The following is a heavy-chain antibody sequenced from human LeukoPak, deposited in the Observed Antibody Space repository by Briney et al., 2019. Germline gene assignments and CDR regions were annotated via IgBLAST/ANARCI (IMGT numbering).Heavy chain of an antibody. D-gene: IGHD2-2*01. J-gene: IGHJ6*03. Sequence: GGSLRLSCAASGFTFSSYWMHWVRQAPGKGLVWVSRINSDGSSTSYADSVKGRFTISSDNAKNTLYLQMNSLRAEDTAVYYCARALGCSSTSCYYYYYYMDVWGKGTTVTVSS. CDR1: GFTFSSYW. CDR2: INSDGSST. CDR3: ARALGCSSTSCYYYYYYMDV. V-gene: IGHV3-74*01.